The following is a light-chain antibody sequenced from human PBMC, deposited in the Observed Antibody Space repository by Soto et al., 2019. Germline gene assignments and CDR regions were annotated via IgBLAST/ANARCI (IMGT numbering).Light chain of an antibody. V-gene: IGKV3-11*01. CDR3: QQRSNLPLT. CDR2: DAS. CDR1: QSVSRY. J-gene: IGKJ4*01. Sequence: EIVLTQSPDTMSLSPVESATLSFRASQSVSRYLAWYQQKPGQTPRLLIYDASNRAAGIPARFSGSGSGTDFTLTISSLEPEDFAVYYCQQRSNLPLTFGGGTKVDIK.